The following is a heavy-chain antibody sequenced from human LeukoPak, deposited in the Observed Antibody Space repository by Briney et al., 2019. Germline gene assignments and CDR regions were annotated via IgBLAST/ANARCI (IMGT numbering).Heavy chain of an antibody. D-gene: IGHD2-2*02. V-gene: IGHV4-59*01. CDR3: ASGYCSSTSCYTGFDY. CDR2: IYYSGST. J-gene: IGHJ4*02. Sequence: LETLSLTCTVSGGSISSYYWSWIRQPPGKGLGWIGSIYYSGSTNYTPSLKSRVTISVDTSKNQFSLKLTSVTAADTAVYYCASGYCSSTSCYTGFDYWGQGTLVTVSS. CDR1: GGSISSYY.